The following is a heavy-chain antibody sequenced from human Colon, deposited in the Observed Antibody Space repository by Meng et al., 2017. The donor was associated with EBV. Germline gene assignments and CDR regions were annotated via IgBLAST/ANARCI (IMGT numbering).Heavy chain of an antibody. CDR3: ARDPYATGWAG. J-gene: IGHJ4*02. Sequence: QMQLQESGPGLVKPSGTLSLTCAVSGGSISISTWWSWVRQPPGKGLEWIGEIYHSEGTNYNPSLRGRVIISLDKSKNQFSLTLRSVTAADTAVYYCARDPYATGWAGWGQGTLVTVSS. CDR2: IYHSEGT. D-gene: IGHD6-19*01. V-gene: IGHV4-4*02. CDR1: GGSISISTW.